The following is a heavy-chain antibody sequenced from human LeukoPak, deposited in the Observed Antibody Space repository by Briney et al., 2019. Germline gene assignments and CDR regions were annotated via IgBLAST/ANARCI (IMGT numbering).Heavy chain of an antibody. J-gene: IGHJ4*02. CDR1: GYTFTSYG. D-gene: IGHD4-23*01. V-gene: IGHV1-18*01. Sequence: GASVKVSCKSSGYTFTSYGISWVRQAPGQGLEWMGWISAYNGNTNYAHKLQGRVTITTDTATSTAYMEMRSLRSDDTAVYYCARDGGGSLVSDYWGQGTLVTVSS. CDR2: ISAYNGNT. CDR3: ARDGGGSLVSDY.